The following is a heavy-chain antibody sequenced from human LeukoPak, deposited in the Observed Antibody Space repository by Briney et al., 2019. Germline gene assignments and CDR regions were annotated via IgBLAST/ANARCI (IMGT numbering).Heavy chain of an antibody. CDR1: GFTFSSYW. D-gene: IGHD3-3*01. V-gene: IGHV4-39*01. Sequence: GSLRLSCAASGFTFSSYWMSWVRQAPGKGLEWIGSIYYSGSTYYNPSLKSRVTISVDTSKNQFSLKLSSVTAADTAVYYCASASYYDFWSGYYELVHFDYWGQGTLVTVSS. CDR3: ASASYYDFWSGYYELVHFDY. J-gene: IGHJ4*02. CDR2: IYYSGST.